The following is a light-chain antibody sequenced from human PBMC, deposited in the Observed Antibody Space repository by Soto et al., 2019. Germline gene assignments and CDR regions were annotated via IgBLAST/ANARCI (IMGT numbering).Light chain of an antibody. CDR2: ENN. Sequence: QSVLTQPPSVSAAPGQHVSISCSGSSANIGNTYVSWYQQLPGPAPKLLIYENNRRPSGIPDRFSGSKSGPSATLGITGLQTGDDVEYYGGTWDSSQGAHWLFCGGTKLTVL. J-gene: IGLJ3*02. CDR3: GTWDSSQGAHWL. V-gene: IGLV1-51*02. CDR1: SANIGNTY.